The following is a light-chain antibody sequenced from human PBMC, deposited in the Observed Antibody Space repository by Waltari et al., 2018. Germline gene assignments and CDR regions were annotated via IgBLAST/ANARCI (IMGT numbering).Light chain of an antibody. CDR1: QSISSY. J-gene: IGKJ2*01. V-gene: IGKV1-39*01. CDR2: AAS. Sequence: DIQMTQSPSSLSASVGDRVTITCRASQSISSYLNWYQQKPGKAPKLLIYAASSLQSGVASRFSGSGSGTEFTLTISSLQPEDFATYYCQQSYSTPRMYTFGQGTKLEIK. CDR3: QQSYSTPRMYT.